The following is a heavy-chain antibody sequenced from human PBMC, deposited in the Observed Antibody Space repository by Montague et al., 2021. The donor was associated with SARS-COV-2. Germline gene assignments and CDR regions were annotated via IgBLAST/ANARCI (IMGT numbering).Heavy chain of an antibody. CDR3: ASRLTGLEPPFDP. V-gene: IGHV4-39*01. CDR1: GDSIRSATHY. J-gene: IGHJ5*02. Sequence: SETLSLTCDVSGDSIRSATHYWAWIRQPPGRGLEWIGNIYYSGSTMYNPSLKSRVTMSVDTSKNQFSLHLNLVTAADTAVYYCASRLTGLEPPFDPWGQGTLVIVSS. D-gene: IGHD1-1*01. CDR2: IYYSGST.